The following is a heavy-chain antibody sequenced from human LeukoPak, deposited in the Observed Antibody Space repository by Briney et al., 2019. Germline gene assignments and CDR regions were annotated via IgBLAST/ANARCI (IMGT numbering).Heavy chain of an antibody. D-gene: IGHD5-18*01. V-gene: IGHV3-23*01. CDR3: AKSGSSYGFLLDY. J-gene: IGHJ4*02. CDR2: ISGSGGST. CDR1: GFTFSNYA. Sequence: GGSLRLSCAASGFTFSNYAMSWVRQAPGKGLEWVSGISGSGGSTYYADSVKGRFTISRDNSKNTLYLQMNSLRAEDTAVYYCAKSGSSYGFLLDYWGQGTLVTVSS.